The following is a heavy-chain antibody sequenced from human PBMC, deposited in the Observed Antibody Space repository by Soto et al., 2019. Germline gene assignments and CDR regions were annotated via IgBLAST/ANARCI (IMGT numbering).Heavy chain of an antibody. CDR2: ISGSGGST. V-gene: IGHV3-23*01. Sequence: GGSLRLSCAASGFTFSSYAMSWVRQAPGKGLEWVSAISGSGGSTYYADSVKGRFTISRDNSKNTLFLQMNSLRAEDTAVYYCASLGVGDWANYYYYYGMDVWGQGTTVTVSS. D-gene: IGHD2-21*02. CDR1: GFTFSSYA. J-gene: IGHJ6*02. CDR3: ASLGVGDWANYYYYYGMDV.